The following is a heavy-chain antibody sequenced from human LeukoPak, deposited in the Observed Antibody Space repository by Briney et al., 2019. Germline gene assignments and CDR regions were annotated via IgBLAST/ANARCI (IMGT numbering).Heavy chain of an antibody. CDR3: AREQVVVVPAALDY. D-gene: IGHD2-2*01. CDR1: GFTFSSYS. CDR2: TSSSSSYI. Sequence: PGGSLRLSCAASGFTFSSYSMNWVRQAPGKGLEWVSSTSSSSSYIYYADSVKGRFTISRDNAKNSLYLQMNSLRAEDTAVYYCAREQVVVVPAALDYWGQGTLVTVSP. J-gene: IGHJ4*02. V-gene: IGHV3-21*01.